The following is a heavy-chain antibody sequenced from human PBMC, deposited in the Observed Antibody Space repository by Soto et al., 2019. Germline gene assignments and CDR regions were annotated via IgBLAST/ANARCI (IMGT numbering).Heavy chain of an antibody. V-gene: IGHV1-69*13. D-gene: IGHD2-15*01. CDR1: GGTFSSYA. Sequence: ASVKVSCKASGGTFSSYAISWVRQAPGQGLEWMGGIIPIFGTANYAQKFQGRVTITADESTSTAYMELSSLRSEDTAVYYCARIMVVAAVSYYYGMDVWGQGTTVTVS. J-gene: IGHJ6*02. CDR2: IIPIFGTA. CDR3: ARIMVVAAVSYYYGMDV.